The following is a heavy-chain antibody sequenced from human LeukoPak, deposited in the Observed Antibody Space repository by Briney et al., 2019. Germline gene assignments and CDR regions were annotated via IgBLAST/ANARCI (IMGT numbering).Heavy chain of an antibody. CDR1: GFTFSVFW. CDR3: ARDNGYNYGYFYHYYMDV. J-gene: IGHJ6*03. V-gene: IGHV3-7*01. D-gene: IGHD5-18*01. CDR2: IKQDGSEK. Sequence: PGGSLRLSCAASGFTFSVFWMSWVRQAPGKGLEWVASIKQDGSEKYYGDSVKGRFTISRDNSKKSLYLQMNSLRAEDTAVYYCARDNGYNYGYFYHYYMDVWGKGTTVTVSS.